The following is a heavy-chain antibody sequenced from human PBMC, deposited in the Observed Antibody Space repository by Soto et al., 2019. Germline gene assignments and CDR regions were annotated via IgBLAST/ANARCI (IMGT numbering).Heavy chain of an antibody. Sequence: SETLSLTCTVSGGSISSGGYYWSWIRQHPGKGLEWIGYIYYSGSTYYNPSLKSRVTISVDTSKNQFSLKLSSVTAADTAVYYCARDGYSSSAEGLDYFDYWGQGTLVTVSS. CDR3: ARDGYSSSAEGLDYFDY. V-gene: IGHV4-31*03. CDR2: IYYSGST. D-gene: IGHD6-6*01. CDR1: GGSISSGGYY. J-gene: IGHJ4*02.